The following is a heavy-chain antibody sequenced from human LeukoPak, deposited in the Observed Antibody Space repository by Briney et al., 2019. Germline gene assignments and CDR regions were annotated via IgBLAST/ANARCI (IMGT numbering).Heavy chain of an antibody. D-gene: IGHD2-15*01. V-gene: IGHV3-23*01. CDR2: VSGSGGST. CDR3: ANVWGVMVAARF. Sequence: PGGSLRLSCAASGFSFSGYGMSWVRQAPGKGLEWVSAVSGSGGSTYYADSVKGRFTISRDNSKNTLYLQMNSLRAEDTAVYYCANVWGVMVAARFWGKGTTVTISS. CDR1: GFSFSGYG. J-gene: IGHJ6*04.